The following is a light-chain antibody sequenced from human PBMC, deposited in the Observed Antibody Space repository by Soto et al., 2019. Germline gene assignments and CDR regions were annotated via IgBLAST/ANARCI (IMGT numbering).Light chain of an antibody. V-gene: IGKV3-20*01. CDR2: AAS. Sequence: EVVLTQSPGTLSLSPGERATLSCRTSQSVSSDYLVWYQQKPGQAPRLLIYAASSRATGVPDRFSGSGSGTDFTLTISRLEPEDFAVYYCQQYNNWPPYTFGQGTKLEIK. J-gene: IGKJ2*01. CDR1: QSVSSDY. CDR3: QQYNNWPPYT.